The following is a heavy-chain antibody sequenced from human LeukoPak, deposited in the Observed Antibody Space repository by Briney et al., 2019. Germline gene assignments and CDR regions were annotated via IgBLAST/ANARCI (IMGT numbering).Heavy chain of an antibody. V-gene: IGHV4-30-4*01. CDR1: GGSISSGDYY. D-gene: IGHD3-22*01. J-gene: IGHJ3*02. CDR2: IYYSGST. Sequence: PSQTLSLTCTVSGGSISSGDYYWSWIRQPPGKGLEWIGYIYYSGSTYYNPSLKSRVTISVDTSKNQFSLKLSSVTAADTAVYYCARAQPDYYDSSGYYPIWGQGTMVTVSS. CDR3: ARAQPDYYDSSGYYPI.